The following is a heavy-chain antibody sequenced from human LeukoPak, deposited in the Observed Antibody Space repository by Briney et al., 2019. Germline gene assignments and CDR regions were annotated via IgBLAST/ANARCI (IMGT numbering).Heavy chain of an antibody. Sequence: ESLTIPGQGSGYSFTSFWIGWVRQVPRKGLEWMGISHSGESDTRYSPSLQGQVALSAYKPISTAYPQWSSLKASDTAMYYCATHGSSWLSFDYWGQGTLVTVSS. D-gene: IGHD6-13*01. V-gene: IGHV5-51*04. CDR1: GYSFTSFW. CDR3: ATHGSSWLSFDY. CDR2: SHSGESDT. J-gene: IGHJ4*02.